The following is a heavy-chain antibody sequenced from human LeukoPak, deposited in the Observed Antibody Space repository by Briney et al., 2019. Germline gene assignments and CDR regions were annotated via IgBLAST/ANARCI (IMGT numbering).Heavy chain of an antibody. D-gene: IGHD3-3*01. CDR3: ARDSASFGVADAFDI. V-gene: IGHV4-61*01. J-gene: IGHJ3*02. Sequence: SETLSLTCTVSGGSVSSGSYYWSWIRQPPGKGLEWIGYIYYSGSTNYNPSLKSRVTISVDTSKNQFSLKLSSVTAADTAVYYCARDSASFGVADAFDIWGQGTMVTVSS. CDR1: GGSVSSGSYY. CDR2: IYYSGST.